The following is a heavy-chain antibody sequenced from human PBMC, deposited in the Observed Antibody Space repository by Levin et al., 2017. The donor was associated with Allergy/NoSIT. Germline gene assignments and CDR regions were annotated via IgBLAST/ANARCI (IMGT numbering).Heavy chain of an antibody. CDR2: ISYDGSNK. D-gene: IGHD1-26*01. Sequence: GGSLRLSCAASGFTFSSYGMHWVRQAPGKGLEWVAVISYDGSNKYYADSVKGRFTISRDNSKNTLYLQMNSLRAEDTAVYYCAKSFRMRWELEVGYWGQGTLVTVSS. CDR3: AKSFRMRWELEVGY. CDR1: GFTFSSYG. J-gene: IGHJ4*02. V-gene: IGHV3-30*18.